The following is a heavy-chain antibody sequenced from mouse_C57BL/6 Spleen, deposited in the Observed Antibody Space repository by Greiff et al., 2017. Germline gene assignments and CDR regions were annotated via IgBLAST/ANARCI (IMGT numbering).Heavy chain of an antibody. Sequence: EVQLVESGGGLVKPGGSLKLSCAASGFTFSSYTMSWVRQTPEKRLEWVATISGGGGNTYYPDSVKGRLTISRGNAKNTLYLQMSSLRSEDTAVYYCARHRLIYYGNYAYFDVWGTGTTVTVSS. V-gene: IGHV5-9*04. CDR3: ARHRLIYYGNYAYFDV. CDR1: GFTFSSYT. D-gene: IGHD2-1*01. J-gene: IGHJ1*03. CDR2: ISGGGGNT.